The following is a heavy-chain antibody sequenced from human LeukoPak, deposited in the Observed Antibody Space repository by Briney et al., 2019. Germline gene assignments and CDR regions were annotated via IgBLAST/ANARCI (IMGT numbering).Heavy chain of an antibody. V-gene: IGHV1-46*01. CDR2: INPSGGST. J-gene: IGHJ4*02. CDR1: GYTFTSYY. CDR3: ASCALSGYLGY. Sequence: ASVKVSCKASGYTFTSYYMHWVRQAPGQGLEWMGIINPSGGSTSYAQKFQGRVTMTRDMPTSTVYMELSSLRSEDTAVYYCASCALSGYLGYWGQGTLVTVSS.